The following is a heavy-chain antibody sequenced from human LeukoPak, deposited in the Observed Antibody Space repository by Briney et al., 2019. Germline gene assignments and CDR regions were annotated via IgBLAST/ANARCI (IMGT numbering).Heavy chain of an antibody. Sequence: GGSLRLSCAASGFTFSSYAMSWVRQAPGKGLEWVSAISGSGGSTYYADSVKGRFTISRDNSKNTLYLQMNTLRAEDTAVYYCAKSLENRQWLVPAGFDYWGQGTLVTVSS. V-gene: IGHV3-23*01. D-gene: IGHD6-19*01. CDR3: AKSLENRQWLVPAGFDY. J-gene: IGHJ4*02. CDR2: ISGSGGST. CDR1: GFTFSSYA.